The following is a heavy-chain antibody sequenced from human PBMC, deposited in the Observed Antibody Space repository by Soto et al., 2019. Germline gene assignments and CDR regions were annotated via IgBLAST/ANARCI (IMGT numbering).Heavy chain of an antibody. CDR3: ARALYYYDNSGLAF. CDR1: GYTFTSYG. V-gene: IGHV1-18*01. CDR2: INIYGGGT. D-gene: IGHD3-22*01. Sequence: QVHLEQSGPEVKKPGASVKVSCKASGYTFTSYGISWVRLVPGQGLERMGWINIYGGGTNYAQKYQARVTMTRDTSTNTVYLEMRSLTSDDTAIYYCARALYYYDNSGLAFWGQGTLVTVSS. J-gene: IGHJ4*02.